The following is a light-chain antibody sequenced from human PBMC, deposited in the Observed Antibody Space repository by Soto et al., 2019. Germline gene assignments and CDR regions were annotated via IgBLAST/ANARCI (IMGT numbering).Light chain of an antibody. CDR2: LGS. V-gene: IGKV2-28*01. CDR1: HSLLHSNGYNY. Sequence: DIVMTQSPLSLPVTPGEPASISCRSSHSLLHSNGYNYLDWYLQKPGQSPQLLIYLGSNRASGVPDRFSGSGSGTDFTLKISRVEAEDVGVYYCMQALQTPTFGGGTKVDI. CDR3: MQALQTPT. J-gene: IGKJ4*01.